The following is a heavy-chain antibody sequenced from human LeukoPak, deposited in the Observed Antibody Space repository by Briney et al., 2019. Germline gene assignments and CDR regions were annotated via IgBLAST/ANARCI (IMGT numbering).Heavy chain of an antibody. D-gene: IGHD3-22*01. CDR1: GYTVTHPY. J-gene: IGHJ4*02. CDR3: ARAGHNSNSGGYDF. CDR2: IDPDTGDT. Sequence: GASVKASCKPSGYTVTHPYLQWVRQAPADGPQSREWIDPDTGDTNYPQKFQRTVTMTRDTSISTAYMELNRLRSDDTAVYYCARAGHNSNSGGYDFWGLGTLVTVSS. V-gene: IGHV1-2*02.